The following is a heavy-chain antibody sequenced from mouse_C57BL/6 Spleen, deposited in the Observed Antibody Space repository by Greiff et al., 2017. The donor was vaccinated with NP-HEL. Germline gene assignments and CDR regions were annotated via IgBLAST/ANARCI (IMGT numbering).Heavy chain of an antibody. CDR1: GYAFSSYW. CDR2: IYPGDGDT. D-gene: IGHD1-1*01. Sequence: VQLQQSGAELVKPGASVKISCKASGYAFSSYWMNWVKQRPGKGLEWIGQIYPGDGDTNYNGKFKGKATLTADKSSSTAYMQLSSLTSEDSAVYFCARSSAVVAHDYWGQGTTLTVSS. J-gene: IGHJ2*01. CDR3: ARSSAVVAHDY. V-gene: IGHV1-80*01.